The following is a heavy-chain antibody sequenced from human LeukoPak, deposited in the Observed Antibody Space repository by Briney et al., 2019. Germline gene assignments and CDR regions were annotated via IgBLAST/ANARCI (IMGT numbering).Heavy chain of an antibody. V-gene: IGHV4-39*01. CDR2: IYYSGRT. CDR1: GVSISSTSYY. J-gene: IGHJ1*01. Sequence: PSETLSLTCTVSGVSISSTSYYWGWIRQPPGKGLEWIGSIYYSGRTYYNPSLKSRVTTSVDTSKSQFSLRLSSVTAADTAVYYCAGSPGTAAAGRASYFQHWGQGTLVTVSS. CDR3: AGSPGTAAAGRASYFQH. D-gene: IGHD6-13*01.